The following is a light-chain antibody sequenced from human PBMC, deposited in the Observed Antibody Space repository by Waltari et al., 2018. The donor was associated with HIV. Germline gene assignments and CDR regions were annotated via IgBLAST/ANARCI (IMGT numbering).Light chain of an antibody. CDR2: DVS. CDR1: YSDVGDYHY. J-gene: IGLJ2*01. CDR3: CSFAGTYTI. Sequence: QSALTQPRSVSGSPAQSVTISCTGPYSDVGDYHYVSWYQQHPGKAPTLMMYDVSQRPSGVPDRFSGSKSGNTASLTISGLQADDDADYYCCSFAGTYTIFGGGTKLTVL. V-gene: IGLV2-11*01.